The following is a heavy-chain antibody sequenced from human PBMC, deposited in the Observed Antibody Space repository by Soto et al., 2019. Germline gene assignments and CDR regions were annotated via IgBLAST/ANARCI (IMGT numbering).Heavy chain of an antibody. CDR2: IRSKAYGGTT. J-gene: IGHJ4*02. CDR3: TRAGGGYPVAYFDY. Sequence: GGSLRLSCAASGFTFSSYWMSWVRQAPGKGLEWVGFIRSKAYGGTTEYAASVKGRFTISRDDSKSIAYLQMNSLKTEDTAVYYCTRAGGGYPVAYFDYWGQGTLVTVSS. D-gene: IGHD1-26*01. V-gene: IGHV3-49*04. CDR1: GFTFSSYW.